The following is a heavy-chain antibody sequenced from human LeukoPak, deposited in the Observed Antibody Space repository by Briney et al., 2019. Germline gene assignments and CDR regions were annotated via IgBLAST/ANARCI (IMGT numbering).Heavy chain of an antibody. CDR1: GYTFTSYG. V-gene: IGHV1-18*01. D-gene: IGHD2-2*02. Sequence: GASVKVSCKASGYTFTSYGISWVRQAPGQGLEWMGWINAYNGNTNYAQKVKGRVTITTDKSKSHAYMELRSLRSDDTAVYYCARDIVRAAIAGYYWGQGTLVTVSS. CDR2: INAYNGNT. CDR3: ARDIVRAAIAGYY. J-gene: IGHJ4*02.